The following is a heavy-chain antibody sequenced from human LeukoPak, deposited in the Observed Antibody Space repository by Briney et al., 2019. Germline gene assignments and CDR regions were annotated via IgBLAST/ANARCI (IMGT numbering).Heavy chain of an antibody. CDR2: ISWDGFTT. V-gene: IGHV3-23*01. J-gene: IGHJ4*02. D-gene: IGHD5-18*01. CDR3: ASTRRGYSYGYRAAEFDY. CDR1: GFTFRYYT. Sequence: GGSLRLSCSTSGFTFRYYTMHWVRQAPGKGLEWVSLISWDGFTTYYADSVKGRFTISRDNSKNTLYLQMNSLRAEDTAVYYCASTRRGYSYGYRAAEFDYWGQGTLVTVSS.